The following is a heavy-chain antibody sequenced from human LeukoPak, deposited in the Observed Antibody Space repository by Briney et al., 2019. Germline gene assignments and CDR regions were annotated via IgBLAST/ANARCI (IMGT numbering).Heavy chain of an antibody. V-gene: IGHV3-74*01. CDR3: ARGNIAAAGIHY. CDR1: GFTFSSYW. CDR2: INGDGSST. D-gene: IGHD6-13*01. J-gene: IGHJ4*02. Sequence: GGSLRLSCAASGFTFSSYWMHWVRQAPGKGLVWVSRINGDGSSTTYVDSVMGGFTISRDNAKNPLYLQMNSVRAEDTAVYYCARGNIAAAGIHYWGQGTLVIVSS.